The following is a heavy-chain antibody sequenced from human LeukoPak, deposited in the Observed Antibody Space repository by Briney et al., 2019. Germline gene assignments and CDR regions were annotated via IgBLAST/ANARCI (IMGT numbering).Heavy chain of an antibody. V-gene: IGHV3-53*01. Sequence: PGGSLRLSCAASEFTVSTNYINWVRQAPGKGLEWVSVIYSSGGTYYIDSVKGRFTISRDISKNILYLQMNSLRVEDTAVYYCARGLGSLDYWGQGTLVTVSS. CDR3: ARGLGSLDY. J-gene: IGHJ4*02. D-gene: IGHD7-27*01. CDR2: IYSSGGT. CDR1: EFTVSTNY.